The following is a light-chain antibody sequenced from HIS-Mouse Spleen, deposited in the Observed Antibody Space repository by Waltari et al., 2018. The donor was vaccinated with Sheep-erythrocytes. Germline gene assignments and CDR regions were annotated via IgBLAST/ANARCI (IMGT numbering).Light chain of an antibody. CDR3: CSYAGSYNHV. V-gene: IGLV2-11*01. J-gene: IGLJ1*01. Sequence: QSALTQPRSVSGSPGQSVPISCPGTSSDVGGSNYVSWYQQHPGKAPKLMIYDVSKRPSGVPDRFSGSKSGNTASLTISGLQAEDEADYYCCSYAGSYNHVFATGTKVTVL. CDR1: SSDVGGSNY. CDR2: DVS.